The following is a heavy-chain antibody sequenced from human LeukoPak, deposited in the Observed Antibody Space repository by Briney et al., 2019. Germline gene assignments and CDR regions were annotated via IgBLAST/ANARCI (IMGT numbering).Heavy chain of an antibody. Sequence: ASVKVSCKASGYTFTGYYMHWVRQAPGQGLEWMGWIRVYNGDTNYARKLQGRVTMTTDTSTSTAYMELRSLRSDDTAVYYCATGYCSSTNCRIDYWGQGTLVSVSS. CDR3: ATGYCSSTNCRIDY. CDR2: IRVYNGDT. J-gene: IGHJ4*02. D-gene: IGHD2-2*03. V-gene: IGHV1-18*04. CDR1: GYTFTGYY.